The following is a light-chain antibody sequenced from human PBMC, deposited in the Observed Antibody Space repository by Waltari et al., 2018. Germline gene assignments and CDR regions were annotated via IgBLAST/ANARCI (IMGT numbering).Light chain of an antibody. CDR3: QQYNSYSWT. CDR1: QSISSW. J-gene: IGKJ1*01. Sequence: DIQMTQSPSTLSASVGDRVTITCRASQSISSWLAWYQQKPVQAPKLLIYKASSLESGVPSRFSGSGSGTEFTLTISSLQPDDFATYYCQQYNSYSWTFGQGTKVEIK. CDR2: KAS. V-gene: IGKV1-5*03.